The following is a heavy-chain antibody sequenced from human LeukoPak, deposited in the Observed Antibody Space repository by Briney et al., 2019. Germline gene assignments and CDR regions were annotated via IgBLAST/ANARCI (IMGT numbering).Heavy chain of an antibody. CDR2: INHSGST. CDR1: GGSFSGYY. Sequence: SETLSLTCAVYGGSFSGYYWSWIRQPPGKGLEWIGEINHSGSTNYNPSLKSRVTISVDTSKNQFSLKLSSVTAADTAVYYCARRASRFIAAAGGYYFDYWGQGTLVTVSS. D-gene: IGHD6-13*01. CDR3: ARRASRFIAAAGGYYFDY. J-gene: IGHJ4*02. V-gene: IGHV4-34*01.